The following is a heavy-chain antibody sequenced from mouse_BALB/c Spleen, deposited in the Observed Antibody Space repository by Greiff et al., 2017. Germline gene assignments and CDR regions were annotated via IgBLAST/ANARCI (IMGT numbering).Heavy chain of an antibody. Sequence: EGQLVESGGGLVKPGGSLKLSCAASGFTFSDYYMYWVRQTPEKRLEWVATISDGGSYTYYPDSVKGRFTISRDNAKNNLYLQMSSLKSEDTAMYYCARGGKYGNYYYAMDYWGQGTSVTVSS. CDR3: ARGGKYGNYYYAMDY. CDR2: ISDGGSYT. J-gene: IGHJ4*01. D-gene: IGHD2-10*02. V-gene: IGHV5-4*02. CDR1: GFTFSDYY.